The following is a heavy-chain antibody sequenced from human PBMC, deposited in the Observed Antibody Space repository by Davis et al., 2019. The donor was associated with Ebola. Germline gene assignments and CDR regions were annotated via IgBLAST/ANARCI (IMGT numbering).Heavy chain of an antibody. J-gene: IGHJ6*04. V-gene: IGHV6-1*01. CDR1: GVTVSNNIAA. CDR2: TYYRSKWYN. CDR3: ARKRDVNGLDV. Sequence: QTLSLTRAISGVTVSNNIAAWNWATQSPSRGLEWLGRTYYRSKWYNDYAVSVKGRITINPDTATNQFSLQLNSVTPEDTGIYYCARKRDVNGLDVWGKGTTITVSS.